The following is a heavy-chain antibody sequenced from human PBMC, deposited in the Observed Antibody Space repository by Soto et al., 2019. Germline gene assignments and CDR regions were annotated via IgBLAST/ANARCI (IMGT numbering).Heavy chain of an antibody. D-gene: IGHD6-25*01. V-gene: IGHV3-7*01. J-gene: IGHJ4*02. Sequence: PGGSLRLSCAASGFTFSTYWMHWVRQAPGKGLEWVANINQDGSERYYVDSVKGRFTISRDNTKDSLYLQMNSLRAEDTAVYYWARALAAVESLWGQGTLVTVSS. CDR2: INQDGSER. CDR3: ARALAAVESL. CDR1: GFTFSTYW.